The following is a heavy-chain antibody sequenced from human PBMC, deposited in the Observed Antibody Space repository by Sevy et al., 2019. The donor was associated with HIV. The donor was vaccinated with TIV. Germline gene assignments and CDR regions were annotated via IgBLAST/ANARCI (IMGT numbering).Heavy chain of an antibody. CDR1: GLILSDHY. D-gene: IGHD6-25*01. V-gene: IGHV3-11*01. CDR2: ISSSGFDI. J-gene: IGHJ6*02. CDR3: GRDPANIYYYDAYGMDF. Sequence: GGSLRLSCAASGLILSDHYMNWIRQVPGKGLEWVSYISSSGFDIYYADSVRGRFTISRDTAKNLLYLQMNSLRVEDTSVYYGGRDPANIYYYDAYGMDFWGQGTTVTVSS.